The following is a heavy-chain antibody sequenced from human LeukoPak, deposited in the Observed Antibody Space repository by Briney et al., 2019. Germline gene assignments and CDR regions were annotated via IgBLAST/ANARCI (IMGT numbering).Heavy chain of an antibody. D-gene: IGHD3-9*01. Sequence: PGGSLRLSCAASEFTFSSYSMNWVRQAPGKGLEWVSSISSSSSYIYYADSVKGRFTISRDNAKNSLYLQMNSLRAEDTAVYYCARDYDILTGYPYYYYYGMDVWGQGTTVTVSS. CDR1: EFTFSSYS. CDR3: ARDYDILTGYPYYYYYGMDV. CDR2: ISSSSSYI. J-gene: IGHJ6*02. V-gene: IGHV3-21*01.